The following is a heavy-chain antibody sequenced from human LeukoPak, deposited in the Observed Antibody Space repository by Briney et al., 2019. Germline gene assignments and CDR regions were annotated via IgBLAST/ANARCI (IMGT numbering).Heavy chain of an antibody. CDR1: GYTFTGYY. V-gene: IGHV1-2*02. D-gene: IGHD3-10*01. J-gene: IGHJ3*02. Sequence: ASVKVSCTASGYTFTGYYMYWVRQAPGQELEWMGWINPNSGGTNYAQKFQGRVTMTRDTSISTAYMELSRLRSDDTAVYYCARDLPTTPKLLWFGEARDDAFDIWGQGTMVTVSS. CDR3: ARDLPTTPKLLWFGEARDDAFDI. CDR2: INPNSGGT.